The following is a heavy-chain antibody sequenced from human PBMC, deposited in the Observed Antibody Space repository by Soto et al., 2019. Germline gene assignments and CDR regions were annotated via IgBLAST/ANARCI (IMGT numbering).Heavy chain of an antibody. D-gene: IGHD1-26*01. V-gene: IGHV1-8*01. Sequence: ASVKVSCKASGYSFTSLDINWVRQTAGQGLEWMGWMEPSTGRTGYAQKFQGRVTMTRDTSINTAYMELTTLASDDTAFYYCARGVSAGVDYWGQGTLVTVSS. CDR3: ARGVSAGVDY. J-gene: IGHJ4*02. CDR1: GYSFTSLD. CDR2: MEPSTGRT.